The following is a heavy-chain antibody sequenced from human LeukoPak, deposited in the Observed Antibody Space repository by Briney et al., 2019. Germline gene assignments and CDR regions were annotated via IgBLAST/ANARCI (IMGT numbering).Heavy chain of an antibody. CDR3: ARSGGGGVVIGYYYYMDV. CDR1: GFTFSSYG. D-gene: IGHD3-3*01. V-gene: IGHV3-30*03. Sequence: PGGSLRLSCAASGFTFSSYGMHWVRQAPGKGLEWVAVISYDGSNKYYADSVKGRFTISRDNSKNTLYLQMNSLRAEDTAVYYCARSGGGGVVIGYYYYMDVWGKGTTVTVSS. J-gene: IGHJ6*03. CDR2: ISYDGSNK.